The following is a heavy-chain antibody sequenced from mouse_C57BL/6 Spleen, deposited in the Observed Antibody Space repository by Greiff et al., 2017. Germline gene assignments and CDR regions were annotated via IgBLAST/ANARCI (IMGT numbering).Heavy chain of an antibody. CDR2: IRSRSNNYAT. J-gene: IGHJ4*01. CDR1: GFSFNTYA. Sequence: EVQRVESGGGLVQPKGSLKLSCAASGFSFNTYAMHWVRQAPGKGLEWVARIRSRSNNYATYYADSVKDRFSISRDDSESVLYLQMNNLKTEDTAMYYCVRQALGMDYWGQGTSVTVSS. CDR3: VRQALGMDY. V-gene: IGHV10-1*01.